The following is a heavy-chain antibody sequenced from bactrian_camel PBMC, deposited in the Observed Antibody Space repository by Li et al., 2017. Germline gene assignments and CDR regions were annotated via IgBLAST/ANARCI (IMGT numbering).Heavy chain of an antibody. D-gene: IGHD5*01. CDR3: VRDLGTTGWYFDN. V-gene: IGHV3S40*01. CDR2: INAAGSST. J-gene: IGHJ6*01. Sequence: VQLVESGGGLVQPGGSLRLSCAASGFTFSSYAMSWVRQAPGKGLEWVSTINAAGSSTYYAESVKGRFTISGDNAKNTVYLQMNSVKPEDTAVYYCVRDLGTTGWYFDNWGQGTQVTVS. CDR1: GFTFSSYA.